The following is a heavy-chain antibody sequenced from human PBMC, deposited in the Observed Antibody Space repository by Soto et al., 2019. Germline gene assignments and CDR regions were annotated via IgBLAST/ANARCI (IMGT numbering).Heavy chain of an antibody. J-gene: IGHJ4*02. V-gene: IGHV4-4*02. CDR2: SYHVGFP. CDR3: ARVRPPTSTGPAAVVYYFNY. CDR1: GAPVSSSHW. Sequence: QVHLQESRPRLVKPSGTLSLTCGVSGAPVSSSHWWTWVGQPAGRGLEWIGESYHVGFPNNNPSLKSRVIMSMAHCRNQFSLKTSSVTAADTAVYYCARVRPPTSTGPAAVVYYFNYWGQGSLVTVSS. D-gene: IGHD2-2*01.